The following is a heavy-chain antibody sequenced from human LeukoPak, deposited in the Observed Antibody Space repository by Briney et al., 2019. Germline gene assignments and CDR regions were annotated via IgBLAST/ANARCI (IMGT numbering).Heavy chain of an antibody. V-gene: IGHV1-18*01. CDR2: ISAYKGNT. Sequence: ASVKVSCKASGYTFTCYGITWVRQAPGQGLEWMGWISAYKGNTNYAQKFQDRVTMTTDTSTSTAYMELRSLRSDDTAMYYCARVLGIQLWGSSDYWGQGTLVTVSS. D-gene: IGHD5-18*01. CDR3: ARVLGIQLWGSSDY. CDR1: GYTFTCYG. J-gene: IGHJ4*02.